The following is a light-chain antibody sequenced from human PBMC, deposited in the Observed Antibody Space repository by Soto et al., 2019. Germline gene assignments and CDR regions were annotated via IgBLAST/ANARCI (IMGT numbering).Light chain of an antibody. CDR2: GAS. CDR1: QSVGSY. CDR3: QQYNDWPRT. J-gene: IGKJ1*01. V-gene: IGKV3-15*01. Sequence: EIVMTQSPATLSVSPGERASLSCRASQSVGSYLAWYQQKPGQAPRLLIYGASTRATGSPDRFSASGSATEFTLTISSLQSEDFAVYYCQQYNDWPRTFGQGTKVDIK.